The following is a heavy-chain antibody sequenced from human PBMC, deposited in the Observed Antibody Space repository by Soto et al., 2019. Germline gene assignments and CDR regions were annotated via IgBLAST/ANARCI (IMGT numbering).Heavy chain of an antibody. CDR3: ARDLDFNWGRMDV. Sequence: VQLVESGGGLVQPGGSLRLSCVASGFTFSRSWMSWVRQAPGTGLEWVANIKQDGSEKYYVDSVKGRFTISRDNAQNSLYLQMNSLRAEDTAVYYCARDLDFNWGRMDVWGQGTTVTVSS. J-gene: IGHJ6*02. D-gene: IGHD7-27*01. CDR2: IKQDGSEK. V-gene: IGHV3-7*05. CDR1: GFTFSRSW.